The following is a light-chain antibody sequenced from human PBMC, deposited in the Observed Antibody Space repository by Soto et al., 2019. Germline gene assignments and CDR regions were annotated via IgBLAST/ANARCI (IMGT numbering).Light chain of an antibody. CDR3: MQARQTPWT. V-gene: IGKV2-28*01. Sequence: IVMTQSPLSLPVTPGEPASISCRYSQSLLHSNGYNYLDWYLQKPVQSPQLLIYLCSNRASGVPDRFSGSGSGTDFTLKISRVEAEDVGVYYCMQARQTPWTFGQGNKVEI. CDR2: LCS. CDR1: QSLLHSNGYNY. J-gene: IGKJ1*01.